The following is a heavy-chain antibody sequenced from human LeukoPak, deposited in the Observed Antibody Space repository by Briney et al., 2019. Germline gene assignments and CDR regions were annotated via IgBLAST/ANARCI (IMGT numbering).Heavy chain of an antibody. Sequence: GGSLRLSCAASGFTFSSYAMHWVRQAPGKGLEWVAVISYDGSNKYYADSVKGRFTISRDNSKNTLYLQMNSLRAEDTAVYYCARDRLTIFGVANFWGQGTLVTVSS. CDR2: ISYDGSNK. V-gene: IGHV3-30*01. CDR1: GFTFSSYA. D-gene: IGHD3-3*01. CDR3: ARDRLTIFGVANF. J-gene: IGHJ4*02.